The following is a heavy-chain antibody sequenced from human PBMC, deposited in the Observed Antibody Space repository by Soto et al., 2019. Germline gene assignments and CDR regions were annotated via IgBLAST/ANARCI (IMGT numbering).Heavy chain of an antibody. CDR3: ARGDQAFDC. Sequence: SQTLSLTCVISGYSVPRNSDAWNWIRQSPSRGLEWLGRTYYRSKWSNDYAVSVQSRITIKPDTSKNKFSLQLNSVTPEDTAVYDVARGDQAFDCWGQGTLVTFSS. CDR1: GYSVPRNSDA. D-gene: IGHD2-2*01. V-gene: IGHV6-1*01. J-gene: IGHJ4*02. CDR2: TYYRSKWSN.